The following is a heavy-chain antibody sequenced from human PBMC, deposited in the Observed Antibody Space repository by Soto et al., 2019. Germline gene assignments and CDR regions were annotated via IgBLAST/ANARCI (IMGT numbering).Heavy chain of an antibody. CDR2: INHSGST. D-gene: IGHD3-16*02. CDR3: ARAGYYDYVWGSYRSPYYYYGMDV. V-gene: IGHV4-34*01. J-gene: IGHJ6*02. CDR1: GGSFSGYY. Sequence: QVRLQQWGAGLLKPSETLSLTCAVYGGSFSGYYWSWIRQPPGKGLEWIGEINHSGSTNYNPSLKSRVTISVETSKNQFSLKLSSVTAADTAVYYCARAGYYDYVWGSYRSPYYYYGMDVWGQGTTVTVSS.